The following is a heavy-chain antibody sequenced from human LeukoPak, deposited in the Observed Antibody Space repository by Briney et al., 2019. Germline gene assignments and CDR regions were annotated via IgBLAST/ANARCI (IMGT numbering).Heavy chain of an antibody. CDR1: GFTFNDYA. CDR3: EKGVNQQGWLGESRDNAFDI. D-gene: IGHD3-16*01. J-gene: IGHJ3*02. V-gene: IGHV3-9*01. Sequence: PGRSLRLSCAASGFTFNDYAMCWVRQAPGKGLECVSDISLNSGSTCYADSWKGRFTISRDNAKNSLYLQMSTLRAEDTSWYYCEKGVNQQGWLGESRDNAFDIWGQGTMVTVSS. CDR2: ISLNSGST.